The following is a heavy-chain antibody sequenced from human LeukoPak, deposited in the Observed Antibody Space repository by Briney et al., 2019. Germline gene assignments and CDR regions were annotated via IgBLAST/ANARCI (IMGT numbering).Heavy chain of an antibody. Sequence: SETLSLTCAVYGGSFSGYYWSWIRQPPGKGLDWIGEINHSGSTNYNPSLKSRVTISVDTSKNQFSLKLSSVTAADTAVYYCARGSVTAIRGGPGGVWGQGTLVTVSS. J-gene: IGHJ4*02. CDR3: ARGSVTAIRGGPGGV. CDR1: GGSFSGYY. D-gene: IGHD2-21*02. V-gene: IGHV4-34*01. CDR2: INHSGST.